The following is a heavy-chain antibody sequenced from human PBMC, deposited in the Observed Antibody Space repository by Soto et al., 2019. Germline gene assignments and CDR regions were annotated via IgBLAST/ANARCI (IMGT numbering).Heavy chain of an antibody. CDR1: GYTFTSYV. J-gene: IGHJ4*02. CDR3: ARDLSIAARPHGY. D-gene: IGHD6-6*01. Sequence: ASVKVSCKASGYTFTSYVINWVRQATGQGLEWMGWMNPNSGNTGYAQKFQGRVTMTRNTSISTAYMELSSLRSEDTAVYYCARDLSIAARPHGYWGQGTLVTVSS. CDR2: MNPNSGNT. V-gene: IGHV1-8*01.